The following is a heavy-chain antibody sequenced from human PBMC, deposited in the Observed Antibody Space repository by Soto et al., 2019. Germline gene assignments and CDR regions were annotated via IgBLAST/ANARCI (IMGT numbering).Heavy chain of an antibody. D-gene: IGHD3-16*02. CDR2: IYYSGET. J-gene: IGHJ1*01. CDR3: ARHGSF. V-gene: IGHV4-39*01. CDR1: GVSISGTSYY. Sequence: QLQLQESGLGLVKPSETLSLTCTVSGVSISGTSYYWGWIRQTPAKGLEWIGTIYYSGETFYNPSLKSRVTISIDTSKNHFSLNLTSVTAADTAIYYCARHGSFWGQGALVTVSS.